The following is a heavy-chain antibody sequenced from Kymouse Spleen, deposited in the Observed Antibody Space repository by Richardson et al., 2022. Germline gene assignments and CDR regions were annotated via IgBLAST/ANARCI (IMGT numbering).Heavy chain of an antibody. V-gene: IGHV4-4*02. D-gene: IGHD3-10*01. CDR1: GGSISSSNW. Sequence: QVQLQESGPGLVKPSGTLSLTCAVSGGSISSSNWWSWVRQPPGKGLEWIGEIYHSGSTNYNPSLKSRVTISVDKSKNQFSLKLSSVTAADTAVYYCARVYGSGSYYNYYYYGMDVWGQGTTVTVSS. CDR3: ARVYGSGSYYNYYYYGMDV. CDR2: IYHSGST. J-gene: IGHJ6*02.